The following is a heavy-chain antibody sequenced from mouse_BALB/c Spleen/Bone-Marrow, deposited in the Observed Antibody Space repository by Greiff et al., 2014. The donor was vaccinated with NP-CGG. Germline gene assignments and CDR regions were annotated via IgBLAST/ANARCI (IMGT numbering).Heavy chain of an antibody. Sequence: QVQLQQPGAELARPGASVKLSCKASGYTFTSYWMQWVKQRPGQGLEWIGAIYPGDGDTRHTQKFKGKATLTVDKSSNTAYMQLSSLASEDSAVYYCARGNGNYGFDYWGQGTPLTVSS. D-gene: IGHD2-1*01. CDR2: IYPGDGDT. CDR3: ARGNGNYGFDY. CDR1: GYTFTSYW. V-gene: IGHV1-87*01. J-gene: IGHJ2*01.